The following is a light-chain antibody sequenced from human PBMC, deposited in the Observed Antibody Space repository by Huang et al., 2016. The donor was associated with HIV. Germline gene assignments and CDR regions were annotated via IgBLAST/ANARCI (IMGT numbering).Light chain of an antibody. Sequence: PGESATLSCRASQSVFNNKYLAWYQQKPGQAPRLLRFGASSPATGISDRFRGSGSGTDFTLTISRLEPEDFAVYYCQQYGSSLAFGPGTKVEIK. CDR2: GAS. CDR3: QQYGSSLA. V-gene: IGKV3-20*01. J-gene: IGKJ1*01. CDR1: QSVFNNKY.